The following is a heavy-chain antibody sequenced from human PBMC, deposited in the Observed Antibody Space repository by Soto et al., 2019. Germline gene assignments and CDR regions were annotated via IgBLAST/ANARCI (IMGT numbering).Heavy chain of an antibody. Sequence: QVQLVESGGGVVQPGRSLRLSCAASGFTFSSYAMHWVRQAPGKGLEWVAVISYDGSNKYYADSVKGRFTISRDNSKNTLYLQMNSLRAEDTAVYYCARDFGKGGGARRGPTYTFDIWGQGTMVTVSS. CDR3: ARDFGKGGGARRGPTYTFDI. CDR2: ISYDGSNK. J-gene: IGHJ3*02. CDR1: GFTFSSYA. D-gene: IGHD3-10*01. V-gene: IGHV3-30-3*01.